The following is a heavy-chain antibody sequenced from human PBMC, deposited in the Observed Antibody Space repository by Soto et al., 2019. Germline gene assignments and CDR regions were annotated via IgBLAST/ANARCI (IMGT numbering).Heavy chain of an antibody. CDR2: IIPVLATT. V-gene: IGHV1-69*01. J-gene: IGHJ5*02. D-gene: IGHD7-27*01. Sequence: QVQLVQSGPEVKKPGSSVKVSCMASTGTFPHYALSWVRQAPGQGLEWMGGIIPVLATTTYAQKFQGRVSMTADESTSTAYMELSSLRSDDTAVYYCACNWGNSLKNWLAPWGQGTLVTVSS. CDR1: TGTFPHYA. CDR3: ACNWGNSLKNWLAP.